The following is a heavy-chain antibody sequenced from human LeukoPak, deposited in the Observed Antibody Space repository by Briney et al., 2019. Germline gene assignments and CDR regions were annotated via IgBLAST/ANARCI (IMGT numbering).Heavy chain of an antibody. J-gene: IGHJ6*03. CDR2: ISACNGNT. CDR1: GYTFTNYG. Sequence: GASVKVSCKASGYTFTNYGINWVRQAPGQGLEWMGWISACNGNTNYAQKFQGRVTMTTDTFTSTAYMELRSLRSDDTAVYYCARDFTMNYYYYMDVWGKGTTVTISS. V-gene: IGHV1-18*01. D-gene: IGHD3-22*01. CDR3: ARDFTMNYYYYMDV.